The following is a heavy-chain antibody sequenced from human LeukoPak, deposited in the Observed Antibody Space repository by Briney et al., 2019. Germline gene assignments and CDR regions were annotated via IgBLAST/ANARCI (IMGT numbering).Heavy chain of an antibody. CDR3: ARDYSSRFDY. D-gene: IGHD5-18*01. CDR1: GFTFSSYA. CDR2: ISGSGGNT. Sequence: TGGSLRLSCAGSGFTFSSYAMSWVRQAPGKGLEWVSGISGSGGNTYYADSVKGRFTISRDNSKNTLYLQMNSLRAEDTAVYYCARDYSSRFDYWGQGTLVTVSS. V-gene: IGHV3-23*01. J-gene: IGHJ4*02.